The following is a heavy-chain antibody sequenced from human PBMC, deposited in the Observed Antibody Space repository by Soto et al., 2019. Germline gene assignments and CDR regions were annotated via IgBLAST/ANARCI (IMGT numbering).Heavy chain of an antibody. CDR2: FDPEDGET. V-gene: IGHV1-24*01. J-gene: IGHJ3*02. Sequence: ASVKVSCKVSGYTLTELAMHWVRQAPGKGLEWMGGFDPEDGETIYAQKFQGRVTMTEDTSTDTAYMELSSLRSEDTAVYYCATSSFDNSVPESHDAFAIWGQGTMVTV. CDR1: GYTLTELA. CDR3: ATSSFDNSVPESHDAFAI. D-gene: IGHD3-22*01.